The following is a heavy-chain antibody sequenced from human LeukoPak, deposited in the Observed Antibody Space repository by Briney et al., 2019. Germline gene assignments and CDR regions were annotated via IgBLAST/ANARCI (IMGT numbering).Heavy chain of an antibody. V-gene: IGHV1-2*02. CDR1: GYTFTGYY. D-gene: IGHD3-22*01. CDR3: ARDYSGSSGTLDY. Sequence: GASVKVSCKASGYTFTGYYMHWVRQAPGQGLEWMGWINPNSGGTNYAQKFQGRVTMTRDTSISTAYMELSRLRSDDTAVYYCARDYSGSSGTLDYWGQGTLVTVSS. J-gene: IGHJ4*02. CDR2: INPNSGGT.